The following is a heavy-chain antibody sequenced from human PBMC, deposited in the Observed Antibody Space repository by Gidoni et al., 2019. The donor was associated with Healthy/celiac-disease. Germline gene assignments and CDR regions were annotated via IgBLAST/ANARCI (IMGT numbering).Heavy chain of an antibody. CDR2: ISGSGGST. CDR3: AKDGTKTYYYDSSGYGSPPYFDY. D-gene: IGHD3-22*01. V-gene: IGHV3-23*01. J-gene: IGHJ4*02. Sequence: EVQLLESGGGLVQPGGSLRLSCAASGFTFSSDAMSWVRQAPGKGLEWVSAISGSGGSTYYADSVKGRFTISRDNSKNTLYLQMNSLRAEDTAVYYCAKDGTKTYYYDSSGYGSPPYFDYWGQGTLVTVSS. CDR1: GFTFSSDA.